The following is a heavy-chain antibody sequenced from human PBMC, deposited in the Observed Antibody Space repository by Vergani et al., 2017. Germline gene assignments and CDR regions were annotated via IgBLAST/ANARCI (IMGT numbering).Heavy chain of an antibody. V-gene: IGHV3-23*04. J-gene: IGHJ4*02. CDR2: LSASDRRT. CDR1: GITFKNAW. D-gene: IGHD1-20*01. Sequence: EVQVVESGGGLIKPGGSLRLSCVVSGITFKNAWINWVRQAPGKGLEWVSTLSASDRRTHYADSVKGRFTISRDISKNTVYLQMNSLRVEDTAVYYCAKDRAITATTVPDYWGQGTLVTVSS. CDR3: AKDRAITATTVPDY.